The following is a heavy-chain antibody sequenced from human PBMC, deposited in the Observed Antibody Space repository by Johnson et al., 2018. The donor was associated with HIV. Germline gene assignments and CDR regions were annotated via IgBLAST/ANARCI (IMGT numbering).Heavy chain of an antibody. J-gene: IGHJ3*01. V-gene: IGHV3-30*03. Sequence: QVQLVESGGGVVQPGTSLRLACAASGLTFSSFGMHWVRQAPGKGLEWVAFISYDGTNKYFTDSVRGRFTISRDNSRNTLFLQLNSLRAEDTAMYFCVRRFYYSSAFYVWGQGTLVTVSS. CDR1: GLTFSSFG. CDR3: VRRFYYSSAFYV. D-gene: IGHD3-22*01. CDR2: ISYDGTNK.